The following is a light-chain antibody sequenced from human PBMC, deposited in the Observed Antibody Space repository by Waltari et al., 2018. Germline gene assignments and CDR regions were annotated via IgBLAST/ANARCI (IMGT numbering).Light chain of an antibody. V-gene: IGKV1-5*03. J-gene: IGKJ4*01. Sequence: DIQMTQSPSTLSASVGDRVPITCRASQNVVTWLAWYQQKAGQAPRLLIYMASSLHGGVPSRFSGGGSGTEFTLTISSRQPDDFATYFCQQYNTYPITFGGGTKVDI. CDR2: MAS. CDR3: QQYNTYPIT. CDR1: QNVVTW.